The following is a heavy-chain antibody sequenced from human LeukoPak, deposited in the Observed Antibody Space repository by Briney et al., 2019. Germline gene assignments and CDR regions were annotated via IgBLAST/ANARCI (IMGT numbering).Heavy chain of an antibody. D-gene: IGHD3-22*01. CDR3: RRSDSSGETVDY. CDR1: GFTFSTYT. J-gene: IGHJ4*02. Sequence: GGSLRLSWAAAGFTFSTYTMNWVRQAPGKGLEWVSSISSGSSYIYYADSVKGRFTISTDNTKNSLYRQMKRLRAEDTAVYSCRRSDSSGETVDYWGQGTLVTVSS. CDR2: ISSGSSYI. V-gene: IGHV3-21*04.